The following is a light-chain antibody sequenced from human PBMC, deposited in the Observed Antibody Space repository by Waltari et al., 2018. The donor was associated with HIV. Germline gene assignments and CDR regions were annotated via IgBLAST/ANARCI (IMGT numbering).Light chain of an antibody. CDR1: NSDIGSYDY. CDR2: EVT. V-gene: IGLV2-8*01. CDR3: SSFADRDGFYVV. Sequence: QSALTQPPSASGSPGQSVTLSCTGSNSDIGSYDYVSWYQLHPGKVPRLVISEVTKRPSGVSDRFSGSKSANTAFLTVSALQAEDEADYYCSSFADRDGFYVVFGGGTRLTVL. J-gene: IGLJ2*01.